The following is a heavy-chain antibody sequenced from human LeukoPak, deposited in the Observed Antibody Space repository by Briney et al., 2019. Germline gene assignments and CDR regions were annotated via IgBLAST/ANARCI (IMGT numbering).Heavy chain of an antibody. Sequence: SETLSLTCAVYGGSFSGYYWSWIRQPPGKGLEWIGEINHSGSTNYNPSLKSRVTISVDTSKNQFSLKLSSVTAADTAVYYCARGDSSGWYTYWFDPWGQGTLVTVSS. CDR3: ARGDSSGWYTYWFDP. D-gene: IGHD6-19*01. V-gene: IGHV4-34*01. CDR1: GGSFSGYY. CDR2: INHSGST. J-gene: IGHJ5*02.